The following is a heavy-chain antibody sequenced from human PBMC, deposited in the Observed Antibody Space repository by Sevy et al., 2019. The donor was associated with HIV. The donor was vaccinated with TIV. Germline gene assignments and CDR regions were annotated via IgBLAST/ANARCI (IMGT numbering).Heavy chain of an antibody. D-gene: IGHD2-21*01. CDR1: GFSFSSYG. V-gene: IGHV3-30*02. CDR3: VKEGGGEGGDH. J-gene: IGHJ4*02. Sequence: GGSLRLSCAASGFSFSSYGMHWVRQAPGKGLEWMSYIQYDGSNKDYADSVKGRFTISSDNSKNTLYLQMNSLRVEETAVFYCVKEGGGEGGDHWGQGTLVTVSS. CDR2: IQYDGSNK.